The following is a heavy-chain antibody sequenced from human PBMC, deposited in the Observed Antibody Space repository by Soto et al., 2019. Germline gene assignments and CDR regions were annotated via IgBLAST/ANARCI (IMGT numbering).Heavy chain of an antibody. Sequence: DVQLLESGGGLVQPGASLRLSCVASGFTFSSYTMSWVRQAPGKGLEWVSAISGSGGGTYYADSVKGRFTISRDNSKNTLYLQVNSLRAEDTAVYYCAKGQSGDFLYWGQGTLVTVSP. CDR3: AKGQSGDFLY. CDR1: GFTFSSYT. D-gene: IGHD1-26*01. J-gene: IGHJ4*02. V-gene: IGHV3-23*01. CDR2: ISGSGGGT.